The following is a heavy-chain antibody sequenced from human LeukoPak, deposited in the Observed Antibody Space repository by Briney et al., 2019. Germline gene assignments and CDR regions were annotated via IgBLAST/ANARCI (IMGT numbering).Heavy chain of an antibody. J-gene: IGHJ6*02. D-gene: IGHD3-3*01. CDR1: GFTFSSYA. CDR3: AKALNTQYYDFWSGYYTQDYYYGMDV. V-gene: IGHV3-23*01. CDR2: ISGSGGST. Sequence: GGSLRLSCAASGFTFSSYAMSWVRQAPGKGLEWVSAISGSGGSTYHADSVKGRFTISRDNSKNTLYLQMNSLRAEDTAVYYCAKALNTQYYDFWSGYYTQDYYYGMDVWGQGTTVTVSS.